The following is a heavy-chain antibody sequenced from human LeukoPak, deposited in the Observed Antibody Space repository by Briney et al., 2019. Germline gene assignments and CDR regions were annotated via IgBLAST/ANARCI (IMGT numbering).Heavy chain of an antibody. J-gene: IGHJ6*03. Sequence: GGSLRLSCAASGFTFSSYSMNWVRQAPGKGLEWVSSISSSSSYIYYADSVKGRFTISRDNAKNSLYLQMNSLRAEDTAVYYCARDGGIVVVPAASRYYYYMDVWGKGTTVTVSS. V-gene: IGHV3-21*01. CDR2: ISSSSSYI. CDR1: GFTFSSYS. D-gene: IGHD2-2*01. CDR3: ARDGGIVVVPAASRYYYYMDV.